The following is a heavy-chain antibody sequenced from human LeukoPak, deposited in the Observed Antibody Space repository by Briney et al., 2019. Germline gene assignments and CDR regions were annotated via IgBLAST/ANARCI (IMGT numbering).Heavy chain of an antibody. D-gene: IGHD6-13*01. CDR3: ARVGSSKLYYFDY. J-gene: IGHJ4*02. Sequence: SETLSLTCTVSGGSISSYYWSWIRQPPGKGLEWIGYIYHSGSTYYNPSLKSRVTISVDRSKNQFSLKLSSVTAADTAVYYCARVGSSKLYYFDYWGQGTLVTVSS. CDR1: GGSISSYY. CDR2: IYHSGST. V-gene: IGHV4-59*12.